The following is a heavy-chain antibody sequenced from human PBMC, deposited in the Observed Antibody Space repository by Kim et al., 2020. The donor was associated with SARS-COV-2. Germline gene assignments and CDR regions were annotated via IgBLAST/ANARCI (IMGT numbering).Heavy chain of an antibody. D-gene: IGHD5-18*01. CDR3: ARAGSRDTAIPYYYYGMDV. CDR1: GFTFSSYW. V-gene: IGHV3-7*01. J-gene: IGHJ6*02. Sequence: GGSLRLSCAASGFTFSSYWMSWVRQAPGKGLEWVANIKQDGSEKYYVDSVKGRFTISRDNAKNSLYLQMNSLRAEDMAVYYCARAGSRDTAIPYYYYGMDVWGQGTTVTVSS. CDR2: IKQDGSEK.